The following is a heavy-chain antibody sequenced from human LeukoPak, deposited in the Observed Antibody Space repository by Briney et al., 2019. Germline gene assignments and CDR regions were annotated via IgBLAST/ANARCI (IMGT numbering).Heavy chain of an antibody. J-gene: IGHJ4*02. CDR1: GGSISSSTYY. Sequence: PETLSLTCTVSGGSISSSTYYWGWIRQPPGKGLEWIGSIYYSGSTYYNLSLKCRVTISVDTSKNQFSLKLSSVTAADTAVYYCARSQAYGIFDYWGQGTLVTVSS. CDR3: ARSQAYGIFDY. D-gene: IGHD4-17*01. V-gene: IGHV4-39*01. CDR2: IYYSGST.